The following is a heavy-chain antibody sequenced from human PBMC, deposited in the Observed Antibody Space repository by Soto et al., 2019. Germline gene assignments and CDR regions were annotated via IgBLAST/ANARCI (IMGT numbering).Heavy chain of an antibody. V-gene: IGHV4-59*08. CDR3: ARLPAVSGSLAWFDP. J-gene: IGHJ5*02. Sequence: QVQLQESGPGPVRPSETLSLTCTVSGASIRTSYWTWIRQPPGKGLEWIAYIYHSGTTNYNPSLKSRATISADTSKNQLSLKLNSVTAADTAVYYCARLPAVSGSLAWFDPWGQGTLVIVSS. CDR2: IYHSGTT. CDR1: GASIRTSY. D-gene: IGHD3-10*01.